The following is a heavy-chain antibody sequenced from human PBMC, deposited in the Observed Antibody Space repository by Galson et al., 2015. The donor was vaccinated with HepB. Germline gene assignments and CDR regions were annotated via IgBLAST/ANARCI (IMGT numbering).Heavy chain of an antibody. V-gene: IGHV3-48*01. CDR1: GFTFSSYS. CDR3: ARECGGDCRDAFDI. Sequence: SLRLSCAASGFTFSSYSMNWVRQAPGKGLEWVSYISSSSSTIYYADSVKGRFTISRDNAKNSLYLQMNSLRAEDTAVYYCARECGGDCRDAFDIWGQGTMVTVSS. J-gene: IGHJ3*02. CDR2: ISSSSSTI. D-gene: IGHD2-21*02.